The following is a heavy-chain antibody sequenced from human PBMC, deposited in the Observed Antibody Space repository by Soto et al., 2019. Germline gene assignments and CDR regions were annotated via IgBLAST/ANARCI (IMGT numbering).Heavy chain of an antibody. CDR1: GFTFSSYG. CDR3: ARESKRWWELLRGDFDY. Sequence: QVQLVESGGGVVQPGRSLRLSCAASGFTFSSYGMHWVRQAPGKGLEWGAVIWYDGSNKYYADSVKGRFTISRDNSKNTLYLQMNSLRAEDTAVYYCARESKRWWELLRGDFDYWGQGTLVTVSS. J-gene: IGHJ4*02. V-gene: IGHV3-33*01. D-gene: IGHD1-26*01. CDR2: IWYDGSNK.